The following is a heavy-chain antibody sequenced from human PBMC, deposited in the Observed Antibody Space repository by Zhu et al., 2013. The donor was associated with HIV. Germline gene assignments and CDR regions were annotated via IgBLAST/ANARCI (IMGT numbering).Heavy chain of an antibody. CDR1: GYTFIDYY. Sequence: QVRLVQSGAEVKKPGASVKVSCKPFGYTFIDYYIHWVRQAPGQGLEWMGWINPYTGDTISAQKFQGRVTMTRDTSISTAYMELSRLRSDDTAVYYCARVLYYYDSSGYYYTYYYGMDVWGQGTTVTVSS. J-gene: IGHJ6*02. V-gene: IGHV1-2*02. CDR2: INPYTGDT. D-gene: IGHD3-22*01. CDR3: ARVLYYYDSSGYYYTYYYGMDV.